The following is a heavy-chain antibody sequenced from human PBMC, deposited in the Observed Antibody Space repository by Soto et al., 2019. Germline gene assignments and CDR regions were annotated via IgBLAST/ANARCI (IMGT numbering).Heavy chain of an antibody. D-gene: IGHD1-26*01. J-gene: IGHJ6*02. CDR3: AKGDGFILDV. CDR1: GFTVNSNY. Sequence: GGSLRLSCAASGFTVNSNYMSWVRQAPGEGLQWVSTTNTGGTTYYADSVKGRFTVSRDNSKNTLYLQMNSLRAEDTAVYYCAKGDGFILDVWGQGTTVTVSS. V-gene: IGHV3-53*01. CDR2: TNTGGTT.